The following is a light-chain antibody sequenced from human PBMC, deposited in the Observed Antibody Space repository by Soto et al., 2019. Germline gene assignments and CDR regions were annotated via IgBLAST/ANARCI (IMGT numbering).Light chain of an antibody. V-gene: IGLV1-40*01. CDR2: GNS. CDR3: QSYDSSLSAHYV. J-gene: IGLJ1*01. Sequence: SVLPQPPSLSGAPGQRVTISCTGSSSNIGATYDVQWYQQLPGTAPKLLIYGNSNRPSGVPDRFSGSKSGTSASLAITGLQADDEADYYCQSYDSSLSAHYVFGTGTKVTVL. CDR1: SSNIGATYD.